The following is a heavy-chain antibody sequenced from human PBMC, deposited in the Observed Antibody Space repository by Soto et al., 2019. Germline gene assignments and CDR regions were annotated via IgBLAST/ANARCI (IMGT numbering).Heavy chain of an antibody. V-gene: IGHV4-61*01. J-gene: IGHJ4*01. D-gene: IGHD3-22*01. CDR1: GGAVISGTYY. CDR2: IYYPGST. Sequence: PAETLSLTCTVSGGAVISGTYYLIGIRQGPGKGLEWIGYIYYPGSTNYNPSLKSRVTISIDTSKNQFSLKLSSVTAADTAVFYCARSLGTVYDSLPDYWGQGTLVTVSS. CDR3: ARSLGTVYDSLPDY.